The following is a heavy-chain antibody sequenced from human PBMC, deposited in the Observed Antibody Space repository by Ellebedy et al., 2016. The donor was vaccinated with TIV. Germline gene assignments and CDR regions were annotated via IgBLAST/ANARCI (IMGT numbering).Heavy chain of an antibody. Sequence: SQTLSLTCAISGDSVSSNNAAWNWIRQSPSRGLEWLGRTYYRSKWYDEYAVSVKSRIIINPDTSKNQFSLQLNSVTPEDTAVYYCVSSREGGHYMDVWGKGTTVTVSS. CDR3: VSSREGGHYMDV. CDR2: TYYRSKWYD. V-gene: IGHV6-1*01. D-gene: IGHD3-16*01. J-gene: IGHJ6*03. CDR1: GDSVSSNNAA.